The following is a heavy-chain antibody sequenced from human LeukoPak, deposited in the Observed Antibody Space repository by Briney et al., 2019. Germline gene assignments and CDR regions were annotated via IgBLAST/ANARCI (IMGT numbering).Heavy chain of an antibody. V-gene: IGHV1-18*01. CDR2: ISAYTDKT. J-gene: IGHJ4*02. Sequence: GASVKVSCKASGYTFTNYGITWVRQASGQGREWMGWISAYTDKTNYVQKFQGRVTMTTDTSTTTAYMELWSRRADDTAIYFCARGDGYCSGGSCMIFDYWGQGTLVTVSS. D-gene: IGHD2-15*01. CDR3: ARGDGYCSGGSCMIFDY. CDR1: GYTFTNYG.